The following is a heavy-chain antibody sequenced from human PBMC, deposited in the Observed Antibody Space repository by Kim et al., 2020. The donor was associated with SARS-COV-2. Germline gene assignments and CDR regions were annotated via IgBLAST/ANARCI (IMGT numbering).Heavy chain of an antibody. J-gene: IGHJ2*01. V-gene: IGHV3-66*01. D-gene: IGHD3-16*01. Sequence: GGSLRLSCAASGFTVSSNYMSWVRQAPGKGLEWVSLIYSGGSTYYADSVKGRFTISRDNSKNTLYLQMNGLRAEDTAVYYCARDGGGLHRSGIDLGGRGTLVTVSS. CDR2: IYSGGST. CDR1: GFTVSSNY. CDR3: ARDGGGLHRSGIDL.